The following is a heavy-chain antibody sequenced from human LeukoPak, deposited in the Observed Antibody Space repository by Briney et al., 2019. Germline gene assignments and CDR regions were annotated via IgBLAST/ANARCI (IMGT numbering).Heavy chain of an antibody. V-gene: IGHV4-39*07. D-gene: IGHD3-22*01. CDR2: IYYSGST. J-gene: IGHJ5*02. Sequence: SETLSLTCTVSGGSISSSSYYWGWIRQPPGKGLEWIGSIYYSGSTKYNPSLKSRVTISVDTSKNQLSLKLSSVTAADTAVYYSAREPGFDSSGYLNWFDPWGQGTLVTVSS. CDR1: GGSISSSSYY. CDR3: AREPGFDSSGYLNWFDP.